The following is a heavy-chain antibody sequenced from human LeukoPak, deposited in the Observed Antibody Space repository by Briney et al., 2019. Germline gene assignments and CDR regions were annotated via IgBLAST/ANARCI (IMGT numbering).Heavy chain of an antibody. Sequence: ASVKVSCKASGYTFTSYAMHWVRQAPGQRLEWMGWINAGNGNTKYSQKFQGRVTITRDTSASTAYMELSSLRSEGTAVYYCARVWGRGLFDPWGQGTLVTVSS. CDR3: ARVWGRGLFDP. D-gene: IGHD3-16*01. CDR2: INAGNGNT. J-gene: IGHJ5*02. V-gene: IGHV1-3*01. CDR1: GYTFTSYA.